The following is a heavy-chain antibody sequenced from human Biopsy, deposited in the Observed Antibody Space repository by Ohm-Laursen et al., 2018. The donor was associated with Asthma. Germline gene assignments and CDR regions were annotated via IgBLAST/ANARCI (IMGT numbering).Heavy chain of an antibody. V-gene: IGHV4-31*03. Sequence: SETLSLTCTVSGGSISSNGFYWTWIRRHPGKGLEWIGFIYYSGSTYYNPSLKSRVSISIDTSKNQFSLKLSSVTAADTAVYYCARAQDYYDSRGYYRSFDYWGQGTLVTVSS. J-gene: IGHJ4*02. D-gene: IGHD3-22*01. CDR3: ARAQDYYDSRGYYRSFDY. CDR2: IYYSGST. CDR1: GGSISSNGFY.